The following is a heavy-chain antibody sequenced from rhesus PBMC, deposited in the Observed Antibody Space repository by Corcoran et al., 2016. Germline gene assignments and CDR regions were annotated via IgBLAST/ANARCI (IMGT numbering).Heavy chain of an antibody. CDR3: TRGIAAATGTFDY. V-gene: IGHV1-1*01. D-gene: IGHD6-43*01. J-gene: IGHJ4*01. CDR2: ISPYNGNK. Sequence: QVQLVQSGAEIKQPGASVKLSCKASGYTFTSYYMHWVRQAPGQGLEWIGLISPYNGNKSYAQNFKGRVTITTDTSTSTGYMELSSLRSEDTAVYYCTRGIAAATGTFDYWGQGVLVTVSS. CDR1: GYTFTSYY.